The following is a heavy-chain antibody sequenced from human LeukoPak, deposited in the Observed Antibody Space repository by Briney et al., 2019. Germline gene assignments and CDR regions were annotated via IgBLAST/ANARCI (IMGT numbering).Heavy chain of an antibody. CDR2: IYPGDSDT. CDR3: ARHTTVGGSLRFDY. D-gene: IGHD4-23*01. V-gene: IGHV5-51*01. Sequence: NTGESLKISCQGSGYIFTSYWIGWVRQMPGKGMEWVGSIYPGDSDTRYSPSFEGQVTISADKSISTAYLQWSSLKASDTAMYYCARHTTVGGSLRFDYWGQGTLVSVSS. CDR1: GYIFTSYW. J-gene: IGHJ4*02.